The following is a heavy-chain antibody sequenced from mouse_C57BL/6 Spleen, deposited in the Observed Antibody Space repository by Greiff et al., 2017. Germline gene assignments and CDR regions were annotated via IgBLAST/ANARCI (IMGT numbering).Heavy chain of an antibody. V-gene: IGHV7-3*01. D-gene: IGHD4-1*01. CDR2: IRNKANGYTT. Sequence: EVKLMESGGGLVQPGGSLSLSCAASGFTFTDYYMSWVRQPPGKALEWLGFIRNKANGYTTEYSASVKGRFTISRDNSQSILYRQMNALRAEDSATYYCARYRTGTFDYWGQGTTLTVSS. J-gene: IGHJ2*01. CDR3: ARYRTGTFDY. CDR1: GFTFTDYY.